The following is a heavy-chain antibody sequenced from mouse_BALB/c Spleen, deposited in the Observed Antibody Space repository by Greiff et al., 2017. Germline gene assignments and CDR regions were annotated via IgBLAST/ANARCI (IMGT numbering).Heavy chain of an antibody. CDR1: GFNIKDYY. J-gene: IGHJ4*01. V-gene: IGHV14-4*02. Sequence: EVQLQQSGAELVRSGASVKLSCTASGFNIKDYYMHWVKQRPQQGLEWIGWIDPENGDTEYAPKFQGKATMTADTSSNTAYLQLSSLTSEDTAVYYCNEGNWGAMDYWGQGTSVTVSS. D-gene: IGHD4-1*01. CDR2: IDPENGDT. CDR3: NEGNWGAMDY.